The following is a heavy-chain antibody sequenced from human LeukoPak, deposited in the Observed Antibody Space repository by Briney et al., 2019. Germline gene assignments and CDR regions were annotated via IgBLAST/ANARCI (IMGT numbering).Heavy chain of an antibody. J-gene: IGHJ6*03. D-gene: IGHD6-6*01. CDR1: VGSFSDHF. V-gene: IGHV4-34*01. CDR2: INHSGST. Sequence: PSETLSLTCAVYVGSFSDHFWPWIRQPPGKGLEWIGDINHSGSTNYNPSLKSRVTISVDTSKNQFSLNLRSVIAADRAVYYCARRPHSSSSGYYYSMDVWGEGTTVTVSS. CDR3: ARRPHSSSSGYYYSMDV.